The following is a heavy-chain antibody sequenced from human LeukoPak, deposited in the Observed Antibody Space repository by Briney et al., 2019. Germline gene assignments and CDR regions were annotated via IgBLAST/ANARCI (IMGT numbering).Heavy chain of an antibody. Sequence: GGSLRLSCAASGFTFSNHYVNWIRQAPGKGLERISYISNSASTIYYADSVKGRFTISRDNAKNSLYLQMNSLRVEDTSVYYCARGAPGYGTYGDYEPGFDYYYYYMDVWVKGPTVTVSS. D-gene: IGHD4-17*01. J-gene: IGHJ6*03. CDR1: GFTFSNHY. CDR2: ISNSASTI. V-gene: IGHV3-11*04. CDR3: ARGAPGYGTYGDYEPGFDYYYYYMDV.